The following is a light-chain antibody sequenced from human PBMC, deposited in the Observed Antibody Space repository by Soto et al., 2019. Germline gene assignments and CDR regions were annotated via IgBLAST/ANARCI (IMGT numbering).Light chain of an antibody. J-gene: IGLJ2*01. CDR3: CSSAGSVSLNIL. V-gene: IGLV2-23*01. CDR2: EAT. CDR1: SSDVGGYSL. Sequence: QSALTQPASVSGSPGQSITISCTGASSDVGGYSLVSWYQQHPGKAPKLMIYEATKRPSGVSNRFSGSKSGNTASLTFSGLQAEDEADYYCCSSAGSVSLNILVVGGTTLTVL.